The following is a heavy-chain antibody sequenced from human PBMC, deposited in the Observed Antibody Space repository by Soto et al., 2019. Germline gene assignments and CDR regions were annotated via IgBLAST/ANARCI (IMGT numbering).Heavy chain of an antibody. CDR1: GFTFSSYG. CDR2: IWYDGSNK. Sequence: QVQLVESGGGVVQPGRSLRLSCAASGFTFSSYGMRWVRQAPGKGLEWVAVIWYDGSNKYYADSVKGRFTISRDNSKNTLYLQMNSLRADDTAVYYCARRPGLDYWGQGTLVTVSS. J-gene: IGHJ4*02. V-gene: IGHV3-33*01. CDR3: ARRPGLDY.